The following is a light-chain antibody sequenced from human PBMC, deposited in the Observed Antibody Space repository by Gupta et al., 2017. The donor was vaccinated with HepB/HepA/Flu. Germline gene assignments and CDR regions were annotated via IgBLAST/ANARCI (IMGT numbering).Light chain of an antibody. J-gene: IGLJ2*01. Sequence: QSALTQPAAVSGSPGQSITISCTGTSSDVGAYNSVSWYQQYPGKAPKLLIYDVAARPSGISTRFSGSKSGNTASLTISGLQTEDEADYFCSSCTSTLTLVVFGGGTKLTVL. V-gene: IGLV2-14*03. CDR2: DVA. CDR3: SSCTSTLTLVV. CDR1: SSDVGAYNS.